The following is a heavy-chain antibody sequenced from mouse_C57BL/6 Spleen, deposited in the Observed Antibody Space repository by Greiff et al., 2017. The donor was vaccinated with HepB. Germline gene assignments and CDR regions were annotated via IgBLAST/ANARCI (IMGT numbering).Heavy chain of an antibody. D-gene: IGHD1-1*01. CDR1: GYTFTSYW. CDR2: IDPEDGDT. Sequence: VQLQQPGAELVRPGSSVKLSCKASGYTFTSYWMHWVKQRPEQGLEWIGRIDPEDGDTEYAPKFQGKATMTADTSSNTAYLQLSSLTSEDTAVYYCTTHGSSPYYAMDYWGQGTSVTVSS. J-gene: IGHJ4*01. CDR3: TTHGSSPYYAMDY. V-gene: IGHV14-1*01.